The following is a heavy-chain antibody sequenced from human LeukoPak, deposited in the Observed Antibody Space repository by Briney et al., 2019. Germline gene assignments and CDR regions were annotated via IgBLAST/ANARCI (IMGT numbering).Heavy chain of an antibody. CDR1: GGTFSSYA. Sequence: EASVKVSCKASGGTFSSYAISWVRQAPGQGLEWMGGINPIFGTANYAQKFQGRVTTTADESTSTAYMELSSLRSEDTAVYYCARALYSSSWYLYWFDPWGQGTLVTVSS. D-gene: IGHD6-13*01. CDR3: ARALYSSSWYLYWFDP. V-gene: IGHV1-69*01. CDR2: INPIFGTA. J-gene: IGHJ5*02.